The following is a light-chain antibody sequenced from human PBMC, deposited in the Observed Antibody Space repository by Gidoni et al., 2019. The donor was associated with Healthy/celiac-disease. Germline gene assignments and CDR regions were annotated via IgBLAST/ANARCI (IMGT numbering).Light chain of an antibody. CDR2: DAS. CDR1: QDISNY. J-gene: IGKJ2*01. CDR3: QQYYNTPFT. Sequence: LQLTQSPFSLSASVGDRVTITCQASQDISNYLNWYQQKPGKAPKLLIYDASNLETGVPSRFSGSGSGTDFTFTISSLQPEDIATYYCQQYYNTPFTFXXXTKLEIK. V-gene: IGKV1-33*01.